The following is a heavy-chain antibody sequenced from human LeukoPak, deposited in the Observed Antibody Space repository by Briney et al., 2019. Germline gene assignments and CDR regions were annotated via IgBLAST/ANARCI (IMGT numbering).Heavy chain of an antibody. V-gene: IGHV3-73*01. CDR1: GFTFSGSA. J-gene: IGHJ6*03. CDR2: IRSKANSYAT. Sequence: PGGSLRLSCAASGFTFSGSAMHWVRQASGKGLEWVGRIRSKANSYATAYAASVKGRFTISRDDSKNTAYLQMNSLKTEDTAVYYCTRTEDLRFLEWLYRKWGDSKNYYYMDVWGKGTTVTVSS. D-gene: IGHD3-3*01. CDR3: TRTEDLRFLEWLYRKWGDSKNYYYMDV.